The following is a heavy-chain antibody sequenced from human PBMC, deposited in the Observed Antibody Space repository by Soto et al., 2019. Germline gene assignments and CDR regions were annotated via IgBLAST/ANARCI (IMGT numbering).Heavy chain of an antibody. J-gene: IGHJ4*02. V-gene: IGHV4-4*02. CDR3: TKDEAGSPFRY. CDR1: GGSMKTTNW. CDR2: VFHSGIT. D-gene: IGHD3-10*01. Sequence: VQLRESGPGQVKTSGTLSLTCAVSGGSMKTTNWWSWVRQPPAKGLEWIGEVFHSGITRYNPSLKSRATVSVDTAKHQFFLNLASVTAADTAVYYCTKDEAGSPFRYWGQGALVTVSA.